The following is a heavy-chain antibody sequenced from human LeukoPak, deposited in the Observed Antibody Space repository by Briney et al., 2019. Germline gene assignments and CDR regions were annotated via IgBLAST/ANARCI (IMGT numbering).Heavy chain of an antibody. V-gene: IGHV3-23*01. Sequence: PGGSLRLSCAASGFTFSSYAMSWVRQAPGKGLEWVSAISGSGGSTYYADSVKGRFTISRDNSKNTLYLQMSSLRAEDTAVYYCAKDGGYSYGFSVDYWGQGTLVTVSS. CDR3: AKDGGYSYGFSVDY. CDR1: GFTFSSYA. D-gene: IGHD5-18*01. J-gene: IGHJ4*02. CDR2: ISGSGGST.